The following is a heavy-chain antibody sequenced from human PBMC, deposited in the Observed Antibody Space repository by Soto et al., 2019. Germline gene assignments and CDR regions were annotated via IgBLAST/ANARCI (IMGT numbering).Heavy chain of an antibody. V-gene: IGHV4-59*01. CDR1: GGSISSYY. Sequence: SETLSLTCTVSGGSISSYYWSWIRQPPGKGLEWIGYIYYSGSTNYNPSLKSRVTISVDTSKNQFSLKLSSVTAADTAVYYCARGITVYGDPYYYYYVMDVWGQGTTVTGSS. J-gene: IGHJ6*02. CDR3: ARGITVYGDPYYYYYVMDV. CDR2: IYYSGST. D-gene: IGHD4-17*01.